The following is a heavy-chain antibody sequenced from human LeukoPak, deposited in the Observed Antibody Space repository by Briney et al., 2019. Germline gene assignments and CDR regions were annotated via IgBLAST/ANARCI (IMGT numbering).Heavy chain of an antibody. CDR2: INHSGST. V-gene: IGHV4-34*01. CDR1: GGSFSGYY. Sequence: TSETLSLTCAVYGGSFSGYYWSWIRQPPGKGLEWIGEINHSGSTNYNPSLKSRVTISVDTSKNQFSLKLSSMTAADTAVYYCARGSSPMTTADYWGQGTLVTVSS. J-gene: IGHJ4*02. D-gene: IGHD4-17*01. CDR3: ARGSSPMTTADY.